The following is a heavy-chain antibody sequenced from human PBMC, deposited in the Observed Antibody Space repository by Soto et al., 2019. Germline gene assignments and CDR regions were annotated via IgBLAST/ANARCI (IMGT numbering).Heavy chain of an antibody. CDR1: GFIFNNYA. CDR3: AKVDTAMVSRTELGLYGMDV. CDR2: ISGSGGST. Sequence: GGSLRLSCAVSGFIFNNYAMSWVRQAPGKGLEWVSAISGSGGSTYYADSVKGRFTISRDNSKNTLYLQMNSLRAEDTAVYYCAKVDTAMVSRTELGLYGMDVWGQGTTVTVSS. J-gene: IGHJ6*02. V-gene: IGHV3-23*01. D-gene: IGHD5-18*01.